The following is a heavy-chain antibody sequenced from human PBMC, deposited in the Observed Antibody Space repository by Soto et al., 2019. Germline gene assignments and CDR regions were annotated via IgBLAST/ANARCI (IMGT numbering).Heavy chain of an antibody. CDR1: GFSFGSYA. J-gene: IGHJ4*02. Sequence: DVQLWESGGGLVQPGGSLRLSCVASGFSFGSYALTWVRQAPGKGLAWVSTISGSDGKTFYADAVKGRFSISRDISQSTLYLQMNSLRADDTAIYYCARWSYLDYWGQGTRVTVSS. D-gene: IGHD3-3*01. CDR2: ISGSDGKT. V-gene: IGHV3-23*01. CDR3: ARWSYLDY.